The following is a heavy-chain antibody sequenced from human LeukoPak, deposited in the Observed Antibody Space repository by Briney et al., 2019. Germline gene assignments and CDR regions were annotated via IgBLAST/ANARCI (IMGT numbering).Heavy chain of an antibody. V-gene: IGHV4-39*07. CDR2: LYYSGST. CDR1: GGSISSSDYY. J-gene: IGHJ5*02. D-gene: IGHD3-16*02. CDR3: ARNTYCYENNCDLRGHWFDP. Sequence: KASETLSLTCTVSGGSISSSDYYWGWIRQPPGKGLEWIGSLYYSGSTYYNPSLKSRLTISIDTSKNQFSLRLSSVTAADTAIYYCARNTYCYENNCDLRGHWFDPWGQGTLVIVAS.